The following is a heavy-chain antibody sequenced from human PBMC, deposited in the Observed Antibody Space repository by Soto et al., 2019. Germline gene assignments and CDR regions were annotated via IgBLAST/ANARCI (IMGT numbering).Heavy chain of an antibody. D-gene: IGHD3-10*01. J-gene: IGHJ5*01. CDR1: GYNFISYY. V-gene: IGHV1-2*02. Sequence: QVQLLQSGVEVRETGASVKIACKASGYNFISYYIHWVRQAPGQGLEWMGWVDPRSGDSSKRQSFQGRVTMTSDTSTTTVYMELSSLRSDDTAIYYCARDEGSMVRGVNWFDSWGQGTLVTVSS. CDR2: VDPRSGDS. CDR3: ARDEGSMVRGVNWFDS.